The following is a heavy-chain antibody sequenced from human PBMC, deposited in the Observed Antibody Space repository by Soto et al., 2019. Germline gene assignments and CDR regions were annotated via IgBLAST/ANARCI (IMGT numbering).Heavy chain of an antibody. CDR2: MNPNSGNT. CDR1: GYTFTSYD. D-gene: IGHD3-9*01. Sequence: ASVKVSCKASGYTFTSYDINWVRQATGQGLEWMGWMNPNSGNTGYAQKFQGRVTMTRNTSTGTAYMELSSLRSEDTAVYYCARDRFFYDILTGYDRRYYYYGMDVWGQGTTVTVSS. CDR3: ARDRFFYDILTGYDRRYYYYGMDV. J-gene: IGHJ6*02. V-gene: IGHV1-8*01.